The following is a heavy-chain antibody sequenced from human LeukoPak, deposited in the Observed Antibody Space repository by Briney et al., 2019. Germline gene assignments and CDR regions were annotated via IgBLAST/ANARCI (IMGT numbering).Heavy chain of an antibody. D-gene: IGHD6-19*01. CDR3: ARAAVAARWFDP. Sequence: PGGTLRLSCAASGFTFSSYGMSWVRQPPGKGLEWIGNIYHTGSTYYNPSLKSRVTISTDTSKNQFSLKLSSVTAADTAMYYGARAAVAARWFDPWGQGTLVTVSS. CDR1: GFTFSSYG. CDR2: IYHTGST. V-gene: IGHV4-38-2*01. J-gene: IGHJ5*02.